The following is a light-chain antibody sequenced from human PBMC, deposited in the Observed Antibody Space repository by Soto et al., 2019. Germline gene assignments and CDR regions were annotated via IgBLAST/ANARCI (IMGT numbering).Light chain of an antibody. CDR1: SSDVGSYNL. Sequence: ALTQPASVSGSPGQSITISCTGASSDVGSYNLVSWYQQHPGKAPKLMIYEGSKRPSGVSNRFSGSKSGNTASLTISGLQAEDEADYYCCSYAGSSTFVFGTGTKVTVL. CDR3: CSYAGSSTFV. V-gene: IGLV2-23*01. CDR2: EGS. J-gene: IGLJ1*01.